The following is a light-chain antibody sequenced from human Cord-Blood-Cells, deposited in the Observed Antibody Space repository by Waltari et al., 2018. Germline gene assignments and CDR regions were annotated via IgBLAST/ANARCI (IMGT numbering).Light chain of an antibody. CDR1: SSHIGSKT. CDR3: AAWDDSLNGPV. J-gene: IGLJ3*02. V-gene: IGLV1-44*01. CDR2: SNN. Sequence: QSLLTQPPSASGTPGQRVTIPCSGSSSHIGSKTVNWYQQLPGTAPKPLIYSNNQRPSGVPGRFSGSKSGTSASLAISGLQSEDEADYYCAAWDDSLNGPVFGGGTKLTVL.